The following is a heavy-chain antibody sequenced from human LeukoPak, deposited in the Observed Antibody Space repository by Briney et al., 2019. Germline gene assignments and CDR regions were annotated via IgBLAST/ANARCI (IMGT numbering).Heavy chain of an antibody. J-gene: IGHJ4*02. CDR3: VKDLRSDFMGVLSRYLSY. Sequence: GGSLRLSCAASGFTFSDHYMDWVRQAPGKGLEYVAAISRNGGSTYYADSVKGRFTISRDNSKSTLYLQMSSLRAEDTAVYLCVKDLRSDFMGVLSRYLSYWGQGTLVTVSS. D-gene: IGHD2/OR15-2a*01. CDR2: ISRNGGST. V-gene: IGHV3-64D*09. CDR1: GFTFSDHY.